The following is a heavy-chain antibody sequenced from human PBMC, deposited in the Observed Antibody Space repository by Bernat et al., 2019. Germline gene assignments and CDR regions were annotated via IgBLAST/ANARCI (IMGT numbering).Heavy chain of an antibody. J-gene: IGHJ4*02. CDR1: GFTFSDYY. D-gene: IGHD6-6*01. Sequence: QVQLVESGGGLVKPGGSLRLSCAASGFTFSDYYINWIRQAPGKGLAWVSYISSSGGTIYYADSVKGRFAISRDNAKNSLYLQMNSLRAEDTAVYYCARNPFGRDSSTFDYWGQGTLVTVSS. CDR3: ARNPFGRDSSTFDY. CDR2: ISSSGGTI. V-gene: IGHV3-11*01.